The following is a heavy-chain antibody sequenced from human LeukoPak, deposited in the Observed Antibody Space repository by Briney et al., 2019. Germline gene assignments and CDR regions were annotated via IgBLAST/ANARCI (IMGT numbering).Heavy chain of an antibody. D-gene: IGHD6-19*01. V-gene: IGHV3-7*01. J-gene: IGHJ6*02. CDR3: ARVDGSDWWYGMDV. Sequence: GGSLRLSCAASGFTFSTYWMTWVRQAPGKGLEWVANIKPDGSEKYYVDSVKGRFTISRDNAKNSLYLQMNSLRAEDTAVYYCARVDGSDWWYGMDVWGQGTTVTVSS. CDR1: GFTFSTYW. CDR2: IKPDGSEK.